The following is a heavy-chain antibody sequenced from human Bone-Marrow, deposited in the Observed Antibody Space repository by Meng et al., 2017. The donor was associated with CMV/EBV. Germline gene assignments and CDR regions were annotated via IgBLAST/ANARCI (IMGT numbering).Heavy chain of an antibody. V-gene: IGHV4-34*01. J-gene: IGHJ6*02. CDR3: ARGTKQLTYYYYYYGMDV. CDR1: GGSFSGYY. Sequence: SETLSLTCAVYGGSFSGYYWSWIRQPPGKGLEWIGEINHSGSTNYNPSLKSRVTISVDTSKNQFSLKLSSVTAADTAVYYCARGTKQLTYYYYYYGMDVWGQGTTVTVSS. CDR2: INHSGST. D-gene: IGHD2-2*01.